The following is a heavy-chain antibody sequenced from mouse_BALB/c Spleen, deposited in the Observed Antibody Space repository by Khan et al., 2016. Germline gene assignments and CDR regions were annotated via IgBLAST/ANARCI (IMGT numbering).Heavy chain of an antibody. CDR2: ISHSGST. Sequence: EVQLQESGPGLVKPSQSLSLTRTVTGYSITSDFAWNWIRQFPGNKLEWMGYISHSGSTSYNPSLKSRFSITRDTSKNQFFLQLNSVTAEDSATYYCARGYYYGKGYFDYWGQGTTLTVSS. V-gene: IGHV3-2*02. CDR1: GYSITSDFA. CDR3: ARGYYYGKGYFDY. J-gene: IGHJ2*01. D-gene: IGHD1-1*01.